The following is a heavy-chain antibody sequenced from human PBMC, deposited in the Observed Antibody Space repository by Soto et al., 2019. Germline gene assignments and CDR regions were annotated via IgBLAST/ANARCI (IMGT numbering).Heavy chain of an antibody. J-gene: IGHJ4*02. Sequence: LSLTCTVSGGSISSSSYYWGWIRQPPGKGLEWIGYIYYSGSTYYNPSLKSRVTISVDTSKNQFSLKLSSVTAADTAVYYFARGTPDYYDSSGSDYWGKGTLVTVSP. CDR3: ARGTPDYYDSSGSDY. CDR2: IYYSGST. CDR1: GGSISSSSYY. D-gene: IGHD3-22*01. V-gene: IGHV4-30-4*08.